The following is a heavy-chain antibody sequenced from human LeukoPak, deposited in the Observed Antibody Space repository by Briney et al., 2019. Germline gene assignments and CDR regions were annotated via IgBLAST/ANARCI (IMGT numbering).Heavy chain of an antibody. CDR1: GFTFGNYA. CDR2: ISSSSSTI. D-gene: IGHD2/OR15-2a*01. J-gene: IGHJ4*02. V-gene: IGHV3-48*01. Sequence: GGSLRLSCAASGFTFGNYAMSWVRQAPGKGLEWVSYISSSSSTIYYADSVKGRFTISRDNAKNSLYLQMNSLRAEDTAVYYCARGFLDADYWGQGTLVTVSS. CDR3: ARGFLDADY.